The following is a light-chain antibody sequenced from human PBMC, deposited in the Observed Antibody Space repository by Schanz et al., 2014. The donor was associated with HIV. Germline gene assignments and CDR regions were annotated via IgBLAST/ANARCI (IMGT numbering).Light chain of an antibody. J-gene: IGKJ4*01. CDR3: QQYGNLPFT. Sequence: DIQMTPSPYSLSASVGDRVTITCQASQDISNYLNWYQQKPGKAPKLLIYDASNLETGVPSRFSGSGSGTDFTFTISSLQPEDIATYFCQQYGNLPFTFGGGTKVDIK. V-gene: IGKV1-33*01. CDR1: QDISNY. CDR2: DAS.